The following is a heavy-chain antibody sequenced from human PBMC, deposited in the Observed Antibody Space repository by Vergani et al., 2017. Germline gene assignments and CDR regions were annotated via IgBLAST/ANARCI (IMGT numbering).Heavy chain of an antibody. CDR1: GGSISSYY. J-gene: IGHJ4*02. D-gene: IGHD3-22*01. CDR3: ARYYDDSSSSGVGFDY. Sequence: QVQLQESGPGLGKPSETLSLTCTGSGGSISSYYWSWIRQPPGKGLEWIGYFYYSGSTNYNSSLKSRVTISVDPSKKQFSLKLSSVTAADTAVYDCARYYDDSSSSGVGFDYWGQGTLVTVSS. CDR2: FYYSGST. V-gene: IGHV4-59*01.